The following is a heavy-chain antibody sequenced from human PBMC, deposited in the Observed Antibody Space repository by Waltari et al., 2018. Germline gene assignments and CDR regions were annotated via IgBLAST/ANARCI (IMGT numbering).Heavy chain of an antibody. D-gene: IGHD6-19*01. J-gene: IGHJ4*02. CDR3: ARENGWSFDN. CDR2: LNQDGSDK. CDR1: GFTFNYDW. Sequence: EVQLVESGGGLVQPGGSLRLSCAASGFTFNYDWMSWVRQAPGKGLELVAKLNQDGSDKSYVDSVKGRFTISRDNAEKSLYLQMSSRRAEDTAVYYCARENGWSFDNWGQGTLVTVSS. V-gene: IGHV3-7*01.